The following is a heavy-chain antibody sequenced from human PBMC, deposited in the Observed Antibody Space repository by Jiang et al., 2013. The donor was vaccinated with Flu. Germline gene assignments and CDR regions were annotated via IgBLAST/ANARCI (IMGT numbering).Heavy chain of an antibody. CDR1: GGSISSSSYY. V-gene: IGHV4-39*07. CDR2: IYYSGST. J-gene: IGHJ6*03. D-gene: IGHD3-10*01. CDR3: ARHNRVGWFGELPPPGLVVKYYYYMDV. Sequence: LLKPSETLSLTCTVSGGSISSSSYYWGWIRQPPGKGLEWIGSIYYSGSTYYNPSLKSRVTISVDTSKNQFSLKLSSVTAADTAVYYCARHNRVGWFGELPPPGLVVKYYYYMDVWGKGTTVTVSS.